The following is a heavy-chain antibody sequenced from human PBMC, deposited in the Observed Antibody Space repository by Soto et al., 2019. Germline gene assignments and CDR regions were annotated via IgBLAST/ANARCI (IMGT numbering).Heavy chain of an antibody. V-gene: IGHV3-23*01. CDR3: AKRERWPASGPY. CDR1: GFTFSSYS. Sequence: EVQLLESGGGLVQPGGSLRLSCAASGFTFSSYSMTWVRQAPGKGLEWVSDISGSGYNTYYADSVKGRFTISRDNSKNTLDLQMNSLRAEDTALYYCAKRERWPASGPYWGQGTLVTVSS. J-gene: IGHJ4*02. D-gene: IGHD4-17*01. CDR2: ISGSGYNT.